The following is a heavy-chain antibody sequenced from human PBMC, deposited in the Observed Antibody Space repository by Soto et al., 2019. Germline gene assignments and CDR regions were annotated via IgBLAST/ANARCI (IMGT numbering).Heavy chain of an antibody. CDR1: GFTFSNEW. Sequence: PGGSLRLSCAASGFTFSNEWMSWVRRAPEKGLELVANINQDGSLKNYVDSVGDRFTISRDNSKNSLYLQMSTLRLEDTAVYYCARASPWRQGTLVTVSS. J-gene: IGHJ5*02. CDR3: ARASP. V-gene: IGHV3-7*01. CDR2: INQDGSLK.